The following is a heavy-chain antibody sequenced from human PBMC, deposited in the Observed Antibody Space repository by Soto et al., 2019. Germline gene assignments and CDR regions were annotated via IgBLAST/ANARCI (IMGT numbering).Heavy chain of an antibody. V-gene: IGHV3-33*01. CDR2: IWYDGSNK. D-gene: IGHD3-10*01. J-gene: IGHJ6*02. Sequence: GGSLRLSCAASGFTFSSYGMHWVRQAPGKWLEWVAVIWYDGSNKYYADSVKGRFTTSRDNSKNTLYLQMNSLRAEDTAVYYCARRYFYGSGSYQYGMDVWGQGXTLTVYS. CDR3: ARRYFYGSGSYQYGMDV. CDR1: GFTFSSYG.